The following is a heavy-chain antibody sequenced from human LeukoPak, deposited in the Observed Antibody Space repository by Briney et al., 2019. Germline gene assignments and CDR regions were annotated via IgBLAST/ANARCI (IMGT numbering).Heavy chain of an antibody. V-gene: IGHV4-34*01. Sequence: PSETLSLTCAVYGGSFSGYYWSWIRQPPGKGLEWIEEINHSGSTNYNPSLKSRVTISVDTSKNQFSLKLSSVTAADTAVYYCARHVSYYGSGSYYNRWGQGTLVTVSS. CDR2: INHSGST. CDR1: GGSFSGYY. CDR3: ARHVSYYGSGSYYNR. J-gene: IGHJ4*02. D-gene: IGHD3-10*01.